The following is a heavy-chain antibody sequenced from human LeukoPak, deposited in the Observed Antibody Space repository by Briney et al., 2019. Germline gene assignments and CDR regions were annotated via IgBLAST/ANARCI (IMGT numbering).Heavy chain of an antibody. CDR1: GFTSSSYW. CDR3: VRGRGSYGWFDP. Sequence: GGPLRLSCAASGFTSSSYWMHWVRQVPGKGLVWVSRISGDGTARNYADSVKGRFTISRDDAKNTVDLQMNSLRGEDTAVYYCVRGRGSYGWFDPWGQGTLVTVSS. J-gene: IGHJ5*02. D-gene: IGHD3-10*01. V-gene: IGHV3-74*01. CDR2: ISGDGTAR.